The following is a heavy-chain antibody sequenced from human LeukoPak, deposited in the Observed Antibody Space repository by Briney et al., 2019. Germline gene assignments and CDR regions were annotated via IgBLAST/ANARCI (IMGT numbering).Heavy chain of an antibody. V-gene: IGHV1-2*02. D-gene: IGHD2-2*02. J-gene: IGHJ4*02. CDR2: INPNSGGT. Sequence: ASVKVSCKASGYTFTGYYMHWVRQAPGQGLEWMGWINPNSGGTNYAQKFQGRVTMTRDTSISTAYMELSRLRSDDTAVYYCARGPRRMDIVVVPAAIIPTLLLVRRSRQFDYWGQGTLVTVSS. CDR1: GYTFTGYY. CDR3: ARGPRRMDIVVVPAAIIPTLLLVRRSRQFDY.